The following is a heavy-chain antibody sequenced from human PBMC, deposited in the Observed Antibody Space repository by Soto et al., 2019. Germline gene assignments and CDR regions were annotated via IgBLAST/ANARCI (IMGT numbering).Heavy chain of an antibody. CDR1: RYTFSNFW. Sequence: VESLKIPRHCSRYTFSNFWIALVRQLPGKGLEWVGIIYPGDYETRHSPSFPGKVTISADRSIGTAYLQWSSLEASGSAFYFCSRSHRNSPYFDYWGQGALVTVSS. CDR3: SRSHRNSPYFDY. J-gene: IGHJ4*02. V-gene: IGHV5-51*01. CDR2: IYPGDYET. D-gene: IGHD4-4*01.